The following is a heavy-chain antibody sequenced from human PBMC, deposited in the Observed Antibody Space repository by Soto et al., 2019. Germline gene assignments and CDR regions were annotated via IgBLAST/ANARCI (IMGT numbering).Heavy chain of an antibody. CDR2: ISYDGSNK. CDR3: AKDNSYDFWSGYLSASRTNWFDP. D-gene: IGHD3-3*01. J-gene: IGHJ5*02. CDR1: GFTFSSYG. V-gene: IGHV3-30*18. Sequence: PGGSLRLSCAASGFTFSSYGMHWVRQAPGKGLEWVAVISYDGSNKYYADSVKGRFTISRDNSKNTLYLQMNSLRAEDTAVYYCAKDNSYDFWSGYLSASRTNWFDPWGQGTLVTVSS.